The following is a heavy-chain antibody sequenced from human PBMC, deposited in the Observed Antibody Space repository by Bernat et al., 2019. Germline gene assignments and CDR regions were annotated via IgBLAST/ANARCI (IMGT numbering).Heavy chain of an antibody. V-gene: IGHV3-33*01. CDR3: AWQGPVSTDEALGY. CDR2: IWYDGSNK. D-gene: IGHD3-16*01. Sequence: QVQLVESGGGVVQPGRSLRLSCAASGFTFSSYGMHWVRQAPGKGLEWVAVIWYDGSNKYYADSVKGRFTISRDNSKNTLYLHMNSLGAEDTAVYYCAWQGPVSTDEALGYWGQGTLVTVSS. CDR1: GFTFSSYG. J-gene: IGHJ4*02.